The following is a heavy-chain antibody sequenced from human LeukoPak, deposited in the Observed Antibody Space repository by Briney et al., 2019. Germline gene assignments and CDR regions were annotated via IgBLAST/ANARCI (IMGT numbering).Heavy chain of an antibody. J-gene: IGHJ4*02. V-gene: IGHV4-30-2*01. CDR2: MSQSGST. CDR1: GGSISSGGYY. Sequence: PSETLSLTCTVSGGSISSGGYYWTWIRQPPGKGLEWIGYMSQSGSTYYNPSLKSRVTISVDTSKNQFSLKLSSVTAADTAVYYCARATVTTSRGEYDYWGQGTLVTVSS. CDR3: ARATVTTSRGEYDY. D-gene: IGHD4-17*01.